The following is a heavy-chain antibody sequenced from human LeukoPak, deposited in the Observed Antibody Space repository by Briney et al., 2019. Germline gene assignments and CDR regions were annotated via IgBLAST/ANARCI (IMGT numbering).Heavy chain of an antibody. V-gene: IGHV1-24*01. D-gene: IGHD2-21*02. CDR3: ATNYCGGDCPCYYYYYMDV. CDR1: GYTLTELS. CDR2: FDPEDGET. Sequence: ASVKVSCKVSGYTLTELSMHWVRQAPGKGLEWMGGFDPEDGETIYAQKFQGRVTMTEDTSTDTAYMELSSLRSEDTAVYYCATNYCGGDCPCYYYYYMDVWGKGTTVTVSS. J-gene: IGHJ6*03.